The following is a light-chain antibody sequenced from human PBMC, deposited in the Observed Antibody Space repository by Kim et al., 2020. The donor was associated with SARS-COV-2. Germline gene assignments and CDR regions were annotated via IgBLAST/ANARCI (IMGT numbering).Light chain of an antibody. CDR3: SSYTSSDTWV. V-gene: IGLV2-14*03. CDR1: SSDVGHYNY. Sequence: SALTQPASVSGSPGQSITISCTGTSSDVGHYNYVSWYQQHPGKAPKLMIHDVNNRPSGVSDRFSGSKSGNAASLTISGLQADDEADYFCSSYTSSDTWVFGGGTQLTVL. J-gene: IGLJ3*02. CDR2: DVN.